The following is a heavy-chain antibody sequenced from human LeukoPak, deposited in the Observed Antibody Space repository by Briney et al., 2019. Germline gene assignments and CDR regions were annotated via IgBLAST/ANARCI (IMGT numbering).Heavy chain of an antibody. Sequence: PGGSLRLSCAASGFTVSSNYMSWVRQAPGKGLEWVSVIYSGGSTYNADSVKGRFTISRDNSKNTLYLQMNSLRAEDTAVYYCARGAPEVAAAATFDYWGQGTLVTVSS. V-gene: IGHV3-66*01. D-gene: IGHD6-13*01. CDR1: GFTVSSNY. CDR2: IYSGGST. CDR3: ARGAPEVAAAATFDY. J-gene: IGHJ4*02.